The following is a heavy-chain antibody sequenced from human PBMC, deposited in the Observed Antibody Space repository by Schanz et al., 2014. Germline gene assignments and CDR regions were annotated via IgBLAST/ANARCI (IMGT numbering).Heavy chain of an antibody. D-gene: IGHD1-7*01. Sequence: EVQLVESGGGLVQPGGSLRLSCTASGFTFSVYSMHWVRQTPGKGLEHVSGITTSGSSTVYADSVKGRFTISRDNSKNTVYLQMNSLRAEDTAVYFCASLIGTTSAHFYGMDVWGQGTTVTVSS. V-gene: IGHV3-64*07. CDR3: ASLIGTTSAHFYGMDV. CDR2: ITTSGSST. J-gene: IGHJ6*02. CDR1: GFTFSVYS.